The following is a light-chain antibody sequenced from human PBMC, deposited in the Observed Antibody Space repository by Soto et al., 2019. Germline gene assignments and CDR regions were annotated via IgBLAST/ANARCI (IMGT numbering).Light chain of an antibody. CDR2: GAS. Sequence: EIVLTQSPGTLSLSPVERATLSCRASQSVRSNFLAWYQQKPGQAPRLLIYGASSRATGIPDRFSGSGSGTDFTLTISRLEPEDFAVYYCQQYGSSPTFGEGTRLENK. CDR3: QQYGSSPT. V-gene: IGKV3-20*01. J-gene: IGKJ5*01. CDR1: QSVRSNF.